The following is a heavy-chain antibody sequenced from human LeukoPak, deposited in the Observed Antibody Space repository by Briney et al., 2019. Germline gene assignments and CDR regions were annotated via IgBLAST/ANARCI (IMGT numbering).Heavy chain of an antibody. CDR1: GGSFSGYY. D-gene: IGHD3-10*01. CDR3: AREAIGAAIDY. CDR2: INHSGST. V-gene: IGHV4-34*09. Sequence: NPSETLSLTCAVYGGSFSGYYWSWIRQPPGKGLEWIGEINHSGSTNYNPSLKSRVTISVDTSKNQFSLKLSSVTAADTAVYYCAREAIGAAIDYWGQGTLVTVSS. J-gene: IGHJ4*02.